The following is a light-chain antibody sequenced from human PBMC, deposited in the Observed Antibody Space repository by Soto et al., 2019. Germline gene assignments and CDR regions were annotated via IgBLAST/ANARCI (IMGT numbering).Light chain of an antibody. CDR2: GAS. V-gene: IGKV3-15*01. CDR1: QSVSSI. CDR3: QQYNNWPPFT. J-gene: IGKJ3*01. Sequence: EIVMTQSPATLSVSPGERATLSCRASQSVSSILAWYQQKPGQAPRLLIYGASTRATGIPVRFSGSGSGTEFTLTISSLQSEDFAVYFRQQYNNWPPFTFGPGTKVDLK.